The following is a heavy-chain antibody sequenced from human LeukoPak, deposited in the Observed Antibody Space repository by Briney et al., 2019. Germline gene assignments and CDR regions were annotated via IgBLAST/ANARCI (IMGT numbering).Heavy chain of an antibody. Sequence: PGGSLRLSCTSSGFAFDEHGMSWVRQVPGKGLEWVSGINWSGGSTGYADPLRGRFTISRDNAKNSLYHQMDSLRAEDTALYYCARAPITSPFYFDYWAREPWSPSPQ. V-gene: IGHV3-20*04. D-gene: IGHD2-2*01. CDR2: INWSGGST. J-gene: IGHJ4*02. CDR1: GFAFDEHG. CDR3: ARAPITSPFYFDY.